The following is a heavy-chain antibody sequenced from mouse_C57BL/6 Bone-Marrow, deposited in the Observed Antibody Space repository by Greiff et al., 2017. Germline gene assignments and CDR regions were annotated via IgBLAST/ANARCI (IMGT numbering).Heavy chain of an antibody. Sequence: EVKLQESGEGLVKPGGSLKLSCAASGFTFSSYAMSWVRQTPEKRLEWVAYISSGGDYIYYAETVKGRFTISRDNARNTLYLQMSSLKSEDTAMYYGTRGLGPHYYAMYYWGQGTSVTVSA. V-gene: IGHV5-9-1*02. CDR1: GFTFSSYA. CDR3: TRGLGPHYYAMYY. D-gene: IGHD3-3*01. CDR2: ISSGGDYI. J-gene: IGHJ4*01.